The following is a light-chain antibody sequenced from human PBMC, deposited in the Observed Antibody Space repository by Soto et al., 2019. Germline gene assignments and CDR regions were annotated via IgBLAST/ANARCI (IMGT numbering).Light chain of an antibody. V-gene: IGLV7-46*01. CDR3: LLHYSGGRRV. CDR2: DTT. CDR1: TGAVTSDRY. Sequence: QAVVTQEPSVTVSPGGTVTLTCGSSTGAVTSDRYPYWFQQQPGQVPRALIFDTTNTHSWTPARFSGSLLGDKAALTLSGAQPEDEADYYCLLHYSGGRRVFGGGTKQTVL. J-gene: IGLJ3*02.